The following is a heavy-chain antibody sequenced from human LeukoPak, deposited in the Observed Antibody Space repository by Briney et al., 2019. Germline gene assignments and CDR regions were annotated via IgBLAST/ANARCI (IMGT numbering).Heavy chain of an antibody. CDR1: GFTFSSYS. D-gene: IGHD5-12*01. CDR2: ISDSRTYV. V-gene: IGHV3-21*01. Sequence: GGSLRLSCAASGFTFSSYSMNWVRQAPGEGLEWVSSISDSRTYVYYADSVKGRFTVSKDNAKNSLYLQMNSLRVEDTAVYYCAREGSSFGGYERLDYWGQGTLVTVSS. CDR3: AREGSSFGGYERLDY. J-gene: IGHJ4*02.